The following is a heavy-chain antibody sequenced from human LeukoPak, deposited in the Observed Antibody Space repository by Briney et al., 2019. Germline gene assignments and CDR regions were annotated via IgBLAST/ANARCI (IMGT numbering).Heavy chain of an antibody. CDR3: ARALLWFGELSNWFDP. CDR2: INHSGST. Sequence: PSETLSLTCAVYGGSFSGYYWSWIRQPPGKGLEWIGEINHSGSTNYNPSLKSRVTISVDTSKNQFSLKLSSVTAADTAVYYCARALLWFGELSNWFDPWGREPWSPSPQ. D-gene: IGHD3-10*01. V-gene: IGHV4-34*01. J-gene: IGHJ5*02. CDR1: GGSFSGYY.